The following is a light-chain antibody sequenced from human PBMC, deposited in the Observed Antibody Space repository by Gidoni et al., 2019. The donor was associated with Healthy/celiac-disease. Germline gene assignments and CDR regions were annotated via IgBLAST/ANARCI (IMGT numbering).Light chain of an antibody. J-gene: IGKJ2*01. CDR3: QQSYSTFWT. CDR2: AAS. CDR1: QSISSY. V-gene: IGKV1-39*01. Sequence: DIQMPQSPSSLSASVGDRVTITCRASQSISSYLNWYQQKPGKAPKLLIYAASSLQSGLPSRFSGRGSGTDFTLTISSLQPEDFATYYCQQSYSTFWTFGQGTKLEIK.